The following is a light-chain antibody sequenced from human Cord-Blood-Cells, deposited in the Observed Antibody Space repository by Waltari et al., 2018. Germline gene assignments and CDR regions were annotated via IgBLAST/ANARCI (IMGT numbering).Light chain of an antibody. V-gene: IGLV1-47*01. CDR2: RNK. CDR1: SSNIGRNY. CDR3: AAWDDSLSGWV. Sequence: QSVLTQPPSASGTPGQRVTISCSGSSSNIGRNYVYWYQQLPGPAPKLLIYRNKQRPSGVPDRFSGSKSGTSASLAISGLRSEDEADYYCAAWDDSLSGWVFGGGTKLTVL. J-gene: IGLJ3*02.